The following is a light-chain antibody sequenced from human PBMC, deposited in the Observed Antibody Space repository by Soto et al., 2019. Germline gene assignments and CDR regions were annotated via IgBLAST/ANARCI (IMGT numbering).Light chain of an antibody. CDR1: SSDVGAYNY. CDR2: EVS. CDR3: SSYTSGSTYVFGTYV. J-gene: IGLJ1*01. Sequence: QSALTQPASVSGSPGQSITISCTGTSSDVGAYNYVSWYQQHPGKAPKLIIYEVSNRPSGVSNRFSGSKSGNTASLTISGLQAEDEADYYCSSYTSGSTYVFGTYVFGTGTKLTV. V-gene: IGLV2-14*01.